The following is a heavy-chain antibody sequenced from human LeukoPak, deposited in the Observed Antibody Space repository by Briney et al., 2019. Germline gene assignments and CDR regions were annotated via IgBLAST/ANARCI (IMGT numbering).Heavy chain of an antibody. D-gene: IGHD3-10*01. J-gene: IGHJ4*02. CDR2: MSGTGVTP. CDR3: AKDPTPYSGNKFYFDY. V-gene: IGHV3-23*01. CDR1: GFTFSTYA. Sequence: GGSLRLSCAAYGFTFSTYAISWVRQAPGKGLEWVSGMSGTGVTPYYADSVKGRFTISRDNSKSTLYLQMNSLRADDTAVYFCAKDPTPYSGNKFYFDYWGQGTLVTVSS.